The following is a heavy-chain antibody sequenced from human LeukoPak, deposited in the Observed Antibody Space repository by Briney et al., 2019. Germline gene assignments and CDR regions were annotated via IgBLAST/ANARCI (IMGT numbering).Heavy chain of an antibody. CDR3: ARRQVVVVRGVIKAFSRYFDL. CDR2: IFYSGSP. CDR1: GGSISSGGYS. Sequence: SETLSLTCAVSGGSISSGGYSWSWLRQPPGKGLEWIAYIFYSGSPYYNPSLKSRVTISVDTSKNQFSLKLSSVTAADTAVYYCARRQVVVVRGVIKAFSRYFDLWGRGTLVTVSS. D-gene: IGHD3-10*01. J-gene: IGHJ2*01. V-gene: IGHV4-30-4*07.